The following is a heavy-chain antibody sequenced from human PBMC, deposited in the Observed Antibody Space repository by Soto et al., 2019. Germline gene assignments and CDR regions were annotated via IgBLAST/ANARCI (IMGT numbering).Heavy chain of an antibody. CDR2: ISGGSSVI. CDR1: GFTFSDYA. Sequence: PGGSLRLSCTASGFTFSDYAMAWVRQAPGKGLEWVSTISGGSSVIYYGDSVKGRFTISRDNAKKTLFLQLNRLSAEDTATYYCAKVLSKNYYYPFDFWGQGTQVTVS. V-gene: IGHV3-23*01. CDR3: AKVLSKNYYYPFDF. J-gene: IGHJ4*02. D-gene: IGHD3-10*01.